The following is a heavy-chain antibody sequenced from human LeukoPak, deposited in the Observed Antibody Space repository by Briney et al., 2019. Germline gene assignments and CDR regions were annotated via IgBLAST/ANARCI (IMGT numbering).Heavy chain of an antibody. CDR3: ARRPGN. Sequence: GGSLRLSCAASGFTFSDYYMSWIRQAPGKGLEWVSLIYSGGAIRYADSVKGRFTISRDSSKNTLFLQMNDLTVEDTARYYCARRPGNWGQGILVTVSS. J-gene: IGHJ4*02. D-gene: IGHD1-14*01. V-gene: IGHV3-53*01. CDR1: GFTFSDYY. CDR2: IYSGGAI.